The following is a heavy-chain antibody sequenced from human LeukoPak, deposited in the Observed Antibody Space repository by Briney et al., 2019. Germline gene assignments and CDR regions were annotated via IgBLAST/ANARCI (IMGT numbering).Heavy chain of an antibody. D-gene: IGHD3-16*01. CDR1: GGSISSDSYY. CDR2: IYTSGTT. V-gene: IGHV4-61*09. Sequence: SETLSLTCTVSGGSISSDSYYWSWIRQPAGKGLEWIGHIYTSGTTTYNPSLQSRVTMSVDTSKNQISLKLTSVTAADTAVYYCAREYDYVWGTSAWFDPWGQGTLVTVSS. J-gene: IGHJ5*02. CDR3: AREYDYVWGTSAWFDP.